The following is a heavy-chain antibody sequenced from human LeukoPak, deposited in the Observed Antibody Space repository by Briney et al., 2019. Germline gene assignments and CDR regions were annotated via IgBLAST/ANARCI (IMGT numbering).Heavy chain of an antibody. CDR3: ARDRGDYDSSGYYGYFDY. D-gene: IGHD3-22*01. V-gene: IGHV4-61*03. J-gene: IGHJ4*02. CDR2: IFFSGST. CDR1: GGSVNSGSYY. Sequence: PSETLSLTCTVSGGSVNSGSYYWSWIRQPPGRGLEWIGYIFFSGSTKYIPSLKSRVTISLNTSKNHFSLKLNSVTAADTAVYYCARDRGDYDSSGYYGYFDYWGQGALVTVSS.